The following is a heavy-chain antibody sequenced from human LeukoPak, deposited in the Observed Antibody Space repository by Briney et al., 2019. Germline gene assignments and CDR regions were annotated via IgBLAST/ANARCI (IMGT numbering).Heavy chain of an antibody. V-gene: IGHV3-33*06. J-gene: IGHJ6*03. D-gene: IGHD1-14*01. CDR2: IWYDGSNK. CDR3: AKDSNPAGYYYMDV. Sequence: PGGSLRLSCAASGFTFSTYGMYWVRQAPGKGLDWVAAIWYDGSNKYYADSVKGRFTISRDNSKNTLYLQMDSLRAEDTAVYYCAKDSNPAGYYYMDVWGKGTTVTVSS. CDR1: GFTFSTYG.